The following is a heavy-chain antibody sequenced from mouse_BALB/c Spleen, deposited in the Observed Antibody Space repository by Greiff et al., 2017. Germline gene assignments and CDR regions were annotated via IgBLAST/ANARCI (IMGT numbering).Heavy chain of an antibody. CDR1: GFTFSSYA. J-gene: IGHJ4*01. V-gene: IGHV5-6-5*01. CDR2: ISSGGST. D-gene: IGHD2-14*01. Sequence: DVHLVESGGGLVKPGGSLKLSCAASGFTFSSYAMSWVRQTPEKRLEWVASISSGGSTYYPDSVKGRFTISRDNARNILYLQMSSLRSEDTAMYYCARWVHFGAMDYWGQGTSVTVSS. CDR3: ARWVHFGAMDY.